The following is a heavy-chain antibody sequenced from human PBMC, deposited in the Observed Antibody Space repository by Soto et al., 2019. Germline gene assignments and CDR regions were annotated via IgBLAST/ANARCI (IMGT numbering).Heavy chain of an antibody. CDR1: GFTVSSIY. CDR2: IYSGGST. V-gene: IGHV3-66*01. Sequence: GGSLRLPCAASGFTVSSIYMSWVRQAPGKGLEWVSVIYSGGSTYYADSVKGRFTISRDNSKNTLCLQMNSLRAEDTAVYYCARDHWFDPWGQGTLVTVSS. J-gene: IGHJ5*02. CDR3: ARDHWFDP.